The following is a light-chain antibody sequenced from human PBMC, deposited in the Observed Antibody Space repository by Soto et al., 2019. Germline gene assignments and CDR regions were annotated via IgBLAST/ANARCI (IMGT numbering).Light chain of an antibody. CDR3: QQYNNWLALT. Sequence: EIVMTQSPATLSVSPGERATLSCRASQSVSSNLAWYQQKPGQAPRLLIYGASPRATGIPARLSGSGSGTEFTLTISSLQSEDSAVYYCQQYNNWLALTFGGGTKVEIK. CDR1: QSVSSN. J-gene: IGKJ4*01. V-gene: IGKV3-15*01. CDR2: GAS.